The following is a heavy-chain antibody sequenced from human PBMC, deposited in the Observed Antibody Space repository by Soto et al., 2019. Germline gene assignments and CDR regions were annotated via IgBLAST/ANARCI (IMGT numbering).Heavy chain of an antibody. CDR1: GYTFTSYD. V-gene: IGHV1-8*01. CDR3: ARWPDGYYYYGMDV. J-gene: IGHJ6*02. Sequence: QVQLVQSGAEVKKPGASVKVSCKASGYTFTSYDINWVRQATGQGLEWMGWMNPNSGNTGYAQKFQGRVTTTRNTSISTAYMELSSLRSEDTAVYYCARWPDGYYYYGMDVWGQWTKVTVSS. CDR2: MNPNSGNT.